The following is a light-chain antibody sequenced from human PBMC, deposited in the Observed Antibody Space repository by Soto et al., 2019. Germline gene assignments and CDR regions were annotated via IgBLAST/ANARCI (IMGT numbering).Light chain of an antibody. CDR1: QSIHSW. Sequence: DVQMTQSPSTLSASIGDTVTITCRASQSIHSWLAWYQQRPGRPPKLLIYMASILESGVPSRFSGRGSGTEFTLTISGLRPDYLGTYYCQQYNSYPKTFGEGTKLDI. CDR2: MAS. J-gene: IGKJ2*01. CDR3: QQYNSYPKT. V-gene: IGKV1-5*03.